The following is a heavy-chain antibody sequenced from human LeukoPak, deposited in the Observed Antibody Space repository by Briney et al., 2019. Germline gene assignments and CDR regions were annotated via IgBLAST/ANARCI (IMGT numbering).Heavy chain of an antibody. J-gene: IGHJ3*02. CDR2: IRYDGSNK. V-gene: IGHV3-30*02. D-gene: IGHD2-2*01. CDR3: AKRRGYHLLHPAVGAFDI. Sequence: GGSLRLSCAATGFIFTDYWMAWVRQAPGKGLEWVAFIRYDGSNKYYADSVKGRFTTSRDNSKNTLYLQMNSLRAEDTAVFYCAKRRGYHLLHPAVGAFDIWGQGTMVTVSS. CDR1: GFIFTDYW.